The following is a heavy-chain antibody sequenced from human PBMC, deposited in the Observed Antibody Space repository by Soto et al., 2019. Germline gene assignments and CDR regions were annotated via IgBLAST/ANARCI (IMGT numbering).Heavy chain of an antibody. Sequence: SVKVSCKASGGTFSSYAISWVRQAPGQGLEWMGGIIPIFGTANYAQKFQGRVTITADKSTSTAYMELSSLRSEDTAVYYCARDRSGYGSYFDYWGQGTLVTVSS. V-gene: IGHV1-69*06. CDR2: IIPIFGTA. CDR3: ARDRSGYGSYFDY. D-gene: IGHD1-26*01. J-gene: IGHJ4*02. CDR1: GGTFSSYA.